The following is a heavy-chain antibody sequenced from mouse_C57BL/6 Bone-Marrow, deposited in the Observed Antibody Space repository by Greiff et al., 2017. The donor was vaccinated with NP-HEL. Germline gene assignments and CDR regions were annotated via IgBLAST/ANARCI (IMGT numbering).Heavy chain of an antibody. CDR2: IDPSDSYT. V-gene: IGHV1-69*01. CDR3: ARNPYYSCYFDD. D-gene: IGHD2-12*01. CDR1: GYTFTSYW. J-gene: IGHJ2*01. Sequence: QVQLKESGAELVMPGASVKLSCKASGYTFTSYWMHWVKQRPGQGLEWIGEIDPSDSYTNYNQKFKGKSTLTVDKSSSTAYMQLSSLTSEDSAVYYCARNPYYSCYFDDWGQGTTLTVSS.